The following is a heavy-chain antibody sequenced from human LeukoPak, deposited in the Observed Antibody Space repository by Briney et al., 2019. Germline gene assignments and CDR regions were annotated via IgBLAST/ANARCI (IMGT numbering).Heavy chain of an antibody. CDR3: ARLYCSSTSCFDY. Sequence: ASVKVSCKGSGYTFTGYYMHWVRQAPGQGLEWMGWINPNSGGTNYAQKFQGRVTMTRDTSISTAYMELSRLRSDDTAVYYRARLYCSSTSCFDYWGQGTLVTVSS. V-gene: IGHV1-2*02. CDR1: GYTFTGYY. CDR2: INPNSGGT. D-gene: IGHD2-2*01. J-gene: IGHJ4*02.